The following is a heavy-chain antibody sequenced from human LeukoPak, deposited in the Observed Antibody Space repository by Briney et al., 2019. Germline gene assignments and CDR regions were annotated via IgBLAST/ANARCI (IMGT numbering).Heavy chain of an antibody. J-gene: IGHJ5*02. CDR2: IYYSGST. Sequence: PSETLSLTCTVSGGSISSSSYYWGWIRQPPGKGLEWIGSIYYSGSTYYNPSLKSRVTISVGTSKNQFSLKLSSVTAADTAVYYCARATPDYGDFEAWGQGTLATVSS. V-gene: IGHV4-39*07. D-gene: IGHD4-17*01. CDR3: ARATPDYGDFEA. CDR1: GGSISSSSYY.